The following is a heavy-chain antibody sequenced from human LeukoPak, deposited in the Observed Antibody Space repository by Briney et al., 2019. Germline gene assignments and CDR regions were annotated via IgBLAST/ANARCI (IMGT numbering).Heavy chain of an antibody. CDR2: IYYSGST. CDR1: GGSISGHY. J-gene: IGHJ4*02. D-gene: IGHD3-22*01. CDR3: ARQYDSSGSIDY. Sequence: SETLSLTCTVSGGSISGHYWSWIRQPPGKGLEWIGYIYYSGSTNYNPSLKSRVTISVDTSKNQFSLKLSSVTAADTAVYYCARQYDSSGSIDYWGQGTLVTVSS. V-gene: IGHV4-59*08.